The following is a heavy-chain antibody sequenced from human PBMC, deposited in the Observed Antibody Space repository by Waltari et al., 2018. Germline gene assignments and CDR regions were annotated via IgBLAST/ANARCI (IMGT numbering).Heavy chain of an antibody. D-gene: IGHD6-6*01. CDR3: AREGYSSSSYAFDI. V-gene: IGHV4-59*11. CDR1: GGSISSHY. Sequence: QVQLQESGPGLVKPSETLSLTCTVSGGSISSHYWSWIRQPPGKGLEWIGYIYYTGITKYNPSLKSRVTIAVDTSKNQFSLKLSSVTAAATAVYYCAREGYSSSSYAFDIWGQGTMVTFSS. CDR2: IYYTGIT. J-gene: IGHJ3*02.